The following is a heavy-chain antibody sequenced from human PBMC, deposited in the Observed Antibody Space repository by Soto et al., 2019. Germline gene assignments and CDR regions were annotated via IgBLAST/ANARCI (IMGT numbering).Heavy chain of an antibody. CDR1: GYTFTSYY. CDR2: INPSGGST. V-gene: IGHV1-46*01. D-gene: IGHD3-22*01. CDR3: ARDTLPAIYYYDSSGLISY. J-gene: IGHJ4*02. Sequence: ASVKVSCKASGYTFTSYYMHWVRQAPGQGLEWMGIINPSGGSTSYAQKFQGRVTMTRDTSTSTVYMEVSSLRSEDTAVYYCARDTLPAIYYYDSSGLISYWGQRTLVAVSS.